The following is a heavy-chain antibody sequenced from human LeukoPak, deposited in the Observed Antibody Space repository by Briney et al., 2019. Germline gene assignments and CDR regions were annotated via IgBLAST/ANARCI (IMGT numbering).Heavy chain of an antibody. CDR2: INPNSGGT. Sequence: ASVKVSCKASGYTFTGYYIHWVRQAPGQGLEWMGYINPNSGGTSYAQKFQGRVTMTRDTSMSTVYMELSRLISDDTAVFYCARDRDLAVTGSLYYFDSWGQGTLVTVSS. V-gene: IGHV1-2*02. CDR1: GYTFTGYY. CDR3: ARDRDLAVTGSLYYFDS. J-gene: IGHJ4*02. D-gene: IGHD6-19*01.